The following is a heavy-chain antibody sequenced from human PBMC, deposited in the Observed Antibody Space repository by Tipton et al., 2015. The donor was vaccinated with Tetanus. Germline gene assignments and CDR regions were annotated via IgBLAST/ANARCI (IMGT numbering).Heavy chain of an antibody. Sequence: QVQLVQSGAEVKKPGASVKVSCKASGYTFTSYGISWVRQAPGQGLEWMGWISAYNGNTNYAQKLQGRVTMTTDTSTSTAYMELRSLRSDDTAVYYCARRELETGYYYYYGMDVWGQGTTVTVSS. CDR3: ARRELETGYYYYYGMDV. J-gene: IGHJ6*02. V-gene: IGHV1-18*01. D-gene: IGHD1-26*01. CDR1: GYTFTSYG. CDR2: ISAYNGNT.